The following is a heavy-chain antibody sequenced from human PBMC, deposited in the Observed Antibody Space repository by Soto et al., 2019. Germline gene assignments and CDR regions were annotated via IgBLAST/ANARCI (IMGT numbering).Heavy chain of an antibody. J-gene: IGHJ5*02. D-gene: IGHD3-9*01. CDR1: GYSFTSYW. CDR3: ARHPPAGLRYFDWLRDNWFDP. CDR2: IDPSDSYT. Sequence: GESLKISCKGSGYSFTSYWISWVRQMPGKGLEWMGRIDPSDSYTNYSPSFQGHVTISADKSISTAYLQWSSLKASDTAMYYCARHPPAGLRYFDWLRDNWFDPWGQGTLVTVS. V-gene: IGHV5-10-1*01.